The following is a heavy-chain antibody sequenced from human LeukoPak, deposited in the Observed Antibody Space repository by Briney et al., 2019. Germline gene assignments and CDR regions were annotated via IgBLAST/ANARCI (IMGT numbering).Heavy chain of an antibody. CDR1: GGSISRSDYY. V-gene: IGHV4-31*03. J-gene: IGHJ5*02. D-gene: IGHD6-13*01. CDR2: TYYSGST. Sequence: SETLSLTCTVSGGSISRSDYYWGWIRQHPGKGLEWIGYTYYSGSTYYNPSLESRVTMSIDTSKNQFSLKLNSVTAADSAMYYCAKSRASAGAQWFDPWGQGTLVAVSS. CDR3: AKSRASAGAQWFDP.